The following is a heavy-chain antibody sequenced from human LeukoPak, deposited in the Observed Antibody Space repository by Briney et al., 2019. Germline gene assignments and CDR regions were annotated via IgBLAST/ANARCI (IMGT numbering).Heavy chain of an antibody. D-gene: IGHD6-19*01. J-gene: IGHJ5*02. CDR2: IDSSGSTI. CDR1: GFTFSSYR. V-gene: IGHV3-48*01. CDR3: AKGYSSGWGTNWFDP. Sequence: GGSLRLSCAVSGFTFSSYRMNWVRQAPGKGLEWVSYIDSSGSTIYYADSVKGRFTISRDNSKNTLYLQMNSLRAEDTAVYYCAKGYSSGWGTNWFDPWGQGTLVTVSS.